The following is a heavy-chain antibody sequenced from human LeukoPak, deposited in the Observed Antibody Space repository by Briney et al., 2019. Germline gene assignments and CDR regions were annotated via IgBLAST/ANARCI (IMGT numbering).Heavy chain of an antibody. Sequence: SETLSLTCTVSGGSISGSSYYWGWIRQPPGKGLEWIGSIYYSGSTYYNPSLKSRVTISVDTSKNQFSLKLSSVTAADTAVYYCAGRGAIDYWGQGTLVTVSS. CDR3: AGRGAIDY. D-gene: IGHD1-26*01. J-gene: IGHJ4*02. V-gene: IGHV4-39*07. CDR2: IYYSGST. CDR1: GGSISGSSYY.